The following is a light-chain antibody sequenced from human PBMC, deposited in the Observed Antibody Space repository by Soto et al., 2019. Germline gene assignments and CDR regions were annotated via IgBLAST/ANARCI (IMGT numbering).Light chain of an antibody. CDR3: QEYDSYSST. J-gene: IGKJ2*01. CDR2: DAS. V-gene: IGKV1-5*01. CDR1: QSISNY. Sequence: DIQMTQSPSTLSASVGDRVTITCRASQSISNYLAWYQQKPGKAPKVLIYDASSFESGVPLRFSGSGSGTEFTLTISSLQPDEFATYYCQEYDSYSSTFGQGTKLQIK.